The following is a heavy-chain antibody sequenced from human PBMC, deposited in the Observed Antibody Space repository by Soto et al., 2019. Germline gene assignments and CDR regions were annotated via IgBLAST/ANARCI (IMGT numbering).Heavy chain of an antibody. J-gene: IGHJ6*03. V-gene: IGHV4-59*08. D-gene: IGHD3-10*01. CDR3: ARGELWQTNYYMDV. CDR1: GGSISSYY. CDR2: IYYSGST. Sequence: PSETLSLTCTVSGGSISSYYWSWIRQPPGKGLEWIGYIYYSGSTNYNPSLKSRVTISVDTSKNQFSLKLSSVTAADTAVYYCARGELWQTNYYMDVWGKGNTVTVSS.